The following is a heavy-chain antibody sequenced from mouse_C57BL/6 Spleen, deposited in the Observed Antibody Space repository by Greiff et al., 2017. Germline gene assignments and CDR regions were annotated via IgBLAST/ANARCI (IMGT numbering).Heavy chain of an antibody. D-gene: IGHD2-1*01. CDR3: ARSLYGNYQYYYAMDY. V-gene: IGHV1-63*01. CDR1: GYTFTNYW. CDR2: IYPGGGYT. J-gene: IGHJ4*01. Sequence: QVQLQQSGAELVRPGTSVKMSCKASGYTFTNYWIGWAKQRPGHGLEWIGDIYPGGGYTNYNEKFKGKATLTADKSSSTAYMQFSSLTSEDSAIYYCARSLYGNYQYYYAMDYWGQGTSVTVSS.